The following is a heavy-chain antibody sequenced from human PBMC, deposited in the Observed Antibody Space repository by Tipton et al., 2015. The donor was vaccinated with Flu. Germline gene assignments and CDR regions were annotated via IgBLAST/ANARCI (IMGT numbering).Heavy chain of an antibody. D-gene: IGHD2-2*01. CDR3: VKNAGYCSSSSCYRPFDY. J-gene: IGHJ4*02. CDR1: GFTFGSFW. CDR2: IRDSGDYT. Sequence: SLRLSCATSGFTFGSFWMAWVRQAPRKGLEWVSSIRDSGDYTYYADSVKGRFTISRDNSKNTMFLQMDSLRAEDTAIYHCVKNAGYCSSSSCYRPFDYWGQGTLVTVSS. V-gene: IGHV3-23*01.